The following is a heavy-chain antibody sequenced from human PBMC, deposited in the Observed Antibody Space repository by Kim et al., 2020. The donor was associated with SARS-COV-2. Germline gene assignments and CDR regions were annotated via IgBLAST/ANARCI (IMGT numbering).Heavy chain of an antibody. D-gene: IGHD2-15*01. CDR3: ARGWSNGMDV. CDR2: GT. J-gene: IGHJ6*02. Sequence: GTNYAQKCQGRVTRTRDTSISTAYMELSRLRSDDTVVYYCARGWSNGMDVWGQGTTVTVSS. V-gene: IGHV1-2*01.